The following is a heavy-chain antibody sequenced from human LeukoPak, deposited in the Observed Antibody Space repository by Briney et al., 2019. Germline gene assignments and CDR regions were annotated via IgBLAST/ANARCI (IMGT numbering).Heavy chain of an antibody. CDR3: ASTYSSSWPHAFDI. J-gene: IGHJ3*02. Sequence: ASVKVSCKASGYTFTSYGISWVRQAPGQGLEWMGWISAYNGNTNYAQKLQGRVTMTTDTSTSTAYMELRSLRSDDTAVYYCASTYSSSWPHAFDIWGQGTMVTVSS. V-gene: IGHV1-18*01. CDR1: GYTFTSYG. CDR2: ISAYNGNT. D-gene: IGHD6-13*01.